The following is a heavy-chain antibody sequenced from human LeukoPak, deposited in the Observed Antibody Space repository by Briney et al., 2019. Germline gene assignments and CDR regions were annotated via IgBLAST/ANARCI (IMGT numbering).Heavy chain of an antibody. J-gene: IGHJ6*02. V-gene: IGHV5-51*01. D-gene: IGHD5-12*01. CDR1: GYSFTSYW. Sequence: GKSLKISCKGSGYSFTSYWIGWVRQMPGKGLEWMGIIYPGDSDTRYSPSFQGQVTISADKSISTAYLQWSSLKASDTAMYYCARHQVATQGGMDVWGQGTTVTVSS. CDR3: ARHQVATQGGMDV. CDR2: IYPGDSDT.